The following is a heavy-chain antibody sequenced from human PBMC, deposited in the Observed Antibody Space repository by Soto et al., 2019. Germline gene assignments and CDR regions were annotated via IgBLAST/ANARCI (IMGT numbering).Heavy chain of an antibody. V-gene: IGHV3-21*04. D-gene: IGHD6-13*01. CDR3: ARSPAGITVTGRDV. Sequence: GGSLRLSCATSGFTFSSYTMTWVRQAPGKGLEWVSSISSSSLHIYYAESLKGRFTVSRDNANNSLYLQMNSLRAEDTAVYYCARSPAGITVTGRDVWGLGTLVTVAS. CDR2: ISSSSLHI. CDR1: GFTFSSYT. J-gene: IGHJ4*02.